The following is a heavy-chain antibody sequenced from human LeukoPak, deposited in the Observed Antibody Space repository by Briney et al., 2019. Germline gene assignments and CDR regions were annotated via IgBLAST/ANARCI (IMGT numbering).Heavy chain of an antibody. V-gene: IGHV3-11*01. J-gene: IGHJ4*02. CDR3: AREAFRGRALDY. D-gene: IGHD2-15*01. CDR2: ISSSGSTI. Sequence: GGSLRLSCAAPGFTFSDYYMSWIRQAPGKGLEWVSYISSSGSTIYYADSVKGRFTISRDNAKNSLYLQMNSLRAEDTAVYYCAREAFRGRALDYWGQGTLVTVSS. CDR1: GFTFSDYY.